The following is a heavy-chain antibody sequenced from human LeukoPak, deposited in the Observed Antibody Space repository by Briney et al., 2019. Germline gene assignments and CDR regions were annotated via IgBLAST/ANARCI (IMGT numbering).Heavy chain of an antibody. V-gene: IGHV4-61*02. CDR2: IYSSGAT. J-gene: IGHJ3*02. Sequence: SETLSLTCTVSGGSINSGNYYWRWIRQPAGKGLEWIGRIYSSGATNYNPSLKSRFTISVDTSKNHFSLELSSVTAADTAVYYCARDVYSQGYAFDIWGQGTMVTVSS. CDR1: GGSINSGNYY. CDR3: ARDVYSQGYAFDI. D-gene: IGHD2-15*01.